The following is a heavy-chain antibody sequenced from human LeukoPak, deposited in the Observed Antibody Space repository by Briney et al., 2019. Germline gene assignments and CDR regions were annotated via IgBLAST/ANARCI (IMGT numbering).Heavy chain of an antibody. D-gene: IGHD5-18*01. V-gene: IGHV3-53*01. CDR2: IYSGGST. Sequence: GGSLRLSCAASGFTVSSNYMSWVRQAPGKGLEWVSVIYSGGSTYYADSVKGRFTISRGISKNTLYLQMNNLRAEDTAVYYCARVTAMDAFDIRGQGTMVTVSS. CDR3: ARVTAMDAFDI. CDR1: GFTVSSNY. J-gene: IGHJ3*02.